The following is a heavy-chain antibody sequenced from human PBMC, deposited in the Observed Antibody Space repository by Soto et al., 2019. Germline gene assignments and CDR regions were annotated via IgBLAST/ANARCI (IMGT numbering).Heavy chain of an antibody. CDR2: IYSGGST. J-gene: IGHJ6*03. Sequence: GGSLRLSCAASGFTVSSNYMSWVRQAPGKGLEWVSVIYSGGSTYYADSVKGRFTISRHNSKNTLYLQMNSLRAEDTAVYYCARESAVAGTGLYYCGYMDVWGKGTTVTVSS. CDR1: GFTVSSNY. V-gene: IGHV3-53*04. D-gene: IGHD6-19*01. CDR3: ARESAVAGTGLYYCGYMDV.